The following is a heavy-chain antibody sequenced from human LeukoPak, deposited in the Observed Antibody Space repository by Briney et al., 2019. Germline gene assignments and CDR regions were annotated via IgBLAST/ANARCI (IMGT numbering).Heavy chain of an antibody. CDR1: GFTFSSYG. CDR3: ARGWDDSITFDY. V-gene: IGHV3-30*02. J-gene: IGHJ4*02. Sequence: GGSLRLSCAASGFTFSSYGMHWVRQAPGKGLEWVAFIRYDGSNKYYADSVKGRFTISRDNSKNTLYLQMNSLRAEDTAVYYCARGWDDSITFDYWGQGTLVTVSS. D-gene: IGHD1-1*01. CDR2: IRYDGSNK.